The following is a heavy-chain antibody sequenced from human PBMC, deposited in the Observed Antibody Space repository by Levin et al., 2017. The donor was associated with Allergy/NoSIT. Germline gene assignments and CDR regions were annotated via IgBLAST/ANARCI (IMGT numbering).Heavy chain of an antibody. V-gene: IGHV4-59*01. Sequence: SETLSLTCTVSGGSISSYYWSWIRQPPGKGLEWIGYIYYSGSTNYNPSLKSRVTISVDTSKNQFSLKLSSVTAADTAVYYCARGASAVAGTPEFDPWGQGTLVTVSS. CDR1: GGSISSYY. CDR2: IYYSGST. J-gene: IGHJ5*02. CDR3: ARGASAVAGTPEFDP. D-gene: IGHD6-19*01.